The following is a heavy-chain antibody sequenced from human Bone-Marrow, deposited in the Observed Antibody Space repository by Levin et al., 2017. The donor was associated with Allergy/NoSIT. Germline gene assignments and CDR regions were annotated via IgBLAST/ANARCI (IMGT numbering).Heavy chain of an antibody. V-gene: IGHV3-73*01. CDR3: TRTGDHIVVVPPPGTWFDP. J-gene: IGHJ5*02. CDR2: IRSKANSYAT. Sequence: GGSLRLSCAASRFTFSGSAMHWVRQASGKGLEWVGRIRSKANSYATAYGASVKGRFTISRDDSKNMAYLQMNSLKTEDTAVYYCTRTGDHIVVVPPPGTWFDPWCQGSLVTVSS. CDR1: RFTFSGSA. D-gene: IGHD2-2*01.